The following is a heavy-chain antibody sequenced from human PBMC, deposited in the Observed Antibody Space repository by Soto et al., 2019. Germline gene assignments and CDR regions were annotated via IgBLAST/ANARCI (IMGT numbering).Heavy chain of an antibody. J-gene: IGHJ4*02. D-gene: IGHD4-4*01. CDR2: IYYSGST. V-gene: IGHV4-31*03. CDR3: ARGLGGVTTVTNPFDY. CDR1: GGSISSGGYY. Sequence: QVQLQESGPGLVKPSQTLSLTCTVSGGSISSGGYYWSWIRQHPGKGLEWIGYIYYSGSTYYNPSLKSRVTISVDTSKTQFSLELSSVTAADTAVYYCARGLGGVTTVTNPFDYWGQGTLVTVSS.